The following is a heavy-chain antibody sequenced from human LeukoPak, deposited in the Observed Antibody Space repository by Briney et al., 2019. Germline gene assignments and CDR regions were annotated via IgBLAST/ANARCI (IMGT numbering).Heavy chain of an antibody. Sequence: PSETLSLTCTVSGVSISSYYWNWIRQSAGKGLEWIGRIYTSGSTYYNPSLKSRVSMSVDTSKNQFSLKLNSVTAADTAVYYCARVSWFPGTSYYYMDVWGKGTTVTVSS. CDR1: GVSISSYY. CDR2: IYTSGST. J-gene: IGHJ6*03. D-gene: IGHD1-1*01. V-gene: IGHV4-4*07. CDR3: ARVSWFPGTSYYYMDV.